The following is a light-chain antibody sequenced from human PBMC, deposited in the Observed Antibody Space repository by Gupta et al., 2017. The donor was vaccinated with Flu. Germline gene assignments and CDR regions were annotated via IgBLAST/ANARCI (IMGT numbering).Light chain of an antibody. V-gene: IGKV1-9*01. Sequence: DIQLTQSPSFLSSSIGDRVTITCLASQGISSHLAWYQQKPGKVTKLLIYGASTLQSGVPSRFSGSGSGTEFTLTISSQQAEDFANYYCQHLNNYPITFGQGTQLEIK. J-gene: IGKJ5*01. CDR2: GAS. CDR3: QHLNNYPIT. CDR1: QGISSH.